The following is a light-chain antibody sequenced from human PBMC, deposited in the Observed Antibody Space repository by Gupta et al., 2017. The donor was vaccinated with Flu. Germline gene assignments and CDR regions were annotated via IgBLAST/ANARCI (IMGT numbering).Light chain of an antibody. V-gene: IGKV1-5*03. Sequence: VDRVTITCRASHNIDTWLAWFQQRPGQAPKLLIYKASTLQSGVPSRFSGSGSGTEFTLTIRSLQPDDFATYYCQQYNSYWTFGQGTKVEIK. CDR1: HNIDTW. J-gene: IGKJ1*01. CDR2: KAS. CDR3: QQYNSYWT.